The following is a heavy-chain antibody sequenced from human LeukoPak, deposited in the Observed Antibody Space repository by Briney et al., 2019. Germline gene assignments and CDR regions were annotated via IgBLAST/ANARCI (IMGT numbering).Heavy chain of an antibody. V-gene: IGHV4-4*09. D-gene: IGHD2-21*02. CDR3: ARLVMTAKVNYFDY. Sequence: SETLSLTCTVSGGSISSYYWSWIRQPPGKGLEWIGYIYTSGSTNYNPSLKSRVTISVDTSKNQFSLKLSSVTAADTAVYYCARLVMTAKVNYFDYWGQGTLVTVSS. CDR2: IYTSGST. J-gene: IGHJ4*02. CDR1: GGSISSYY.